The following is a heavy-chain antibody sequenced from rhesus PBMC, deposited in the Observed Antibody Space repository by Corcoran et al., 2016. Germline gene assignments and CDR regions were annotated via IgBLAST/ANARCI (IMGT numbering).Heavy chain of an antibody. Sequence: QVKLQQWGEGLVKPSETLSLTCAVYGGSISGYYFWSWLRQAPGRGLEGIGNMDGNSASTQYNPSLKNRVTMSKDTSKNQFSLKRSSVTSADTAVYYCAREMGYTVTTYFGLDSWGQGVVVTVSS. V-gene: IGHV4-73*01. CDR3: AREMGYTVTTYFGLDS. CDR2: MDGNSAST. D-gene: IGHD4-23*01. CDR1: GGSISGYYF. J-gene: IGHJ6*01.